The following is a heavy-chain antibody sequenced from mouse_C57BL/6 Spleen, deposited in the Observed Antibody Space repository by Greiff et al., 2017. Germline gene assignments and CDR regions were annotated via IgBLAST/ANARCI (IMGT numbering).Heavy chain of an antibody. CDR3: SRRGGYDGDY. V-gene: IGHV1-69*01. Sequence: VQLQQPGAELVMPGASVKLSCKASGYTFTSYWMHWVKQRPGQGLEWIGEIDPSDSYTNYNQKFKGKSTLTVDKTSSTAYMQLSSLTSEDSAVYSCSRRGGYDGDYWGQGTTLTVSS. CDR2: IDPSDSYT. D-gene: IGHD2-2*01. CDR1: GYTFTSYW. J-gene: IGHJ2*01.